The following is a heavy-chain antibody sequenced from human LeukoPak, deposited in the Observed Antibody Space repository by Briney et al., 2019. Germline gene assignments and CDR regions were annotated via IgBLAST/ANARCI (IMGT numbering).Heavy chain of an antibody. D-gene: IGHD5-24*01. J-gene: IGHJ4*02. V-gene: IGHV3-23*01. CDR2: ISGSGGST. CDR1: GFTFSSYG. CDR3: AKGRDGYNSDFDY. Sequence: SGRSLRLSCVASGFTFSSYGMHWVRQAPGKGLEWVSAISGSGGSTYYADSVKGRFTISRDNSKNTLYLQMNSLRAEDTAVYYCAKGRDGYNSDFDYWGQGTLVTVSS.